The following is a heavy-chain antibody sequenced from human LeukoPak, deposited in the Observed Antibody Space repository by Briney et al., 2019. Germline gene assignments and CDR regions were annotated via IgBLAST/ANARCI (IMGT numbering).Heavy chain of an antibody. CDR3: ARGLGYCSSTSRYVLDY. CDR1: GGSISSYY. V-gene: IGHV4-4*07. D-gene: IGHD2-2*01. Sequence: SETLSLTCTVSGGSISSYYWSWIRQPAGKGLEWLGRIYISGSTNYNPSLKSRVTMSVDTSKNQFSLKLSSVTAADTAVYYCARGLGYCSSTSRYVLDYWGQGTLVTVSS. CDR2: IYISGST. J-gene: IGHJ4*02.